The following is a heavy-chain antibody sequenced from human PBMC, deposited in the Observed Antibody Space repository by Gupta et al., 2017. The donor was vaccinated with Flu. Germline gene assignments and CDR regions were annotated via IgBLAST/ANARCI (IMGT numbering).Heavy chain of an antibody. Sequence: EVQLVASGGGLVKPGGSLKLSCTASGFTFSSYSMVWVRHAPGKGLEWGSSLDSTSTYIYYAESVKGRFTISRDNAKNSLYLQMNSLTAEDTAVYYCARGNLGDWAYWGQGTLVTVSS. D-gene: IGHD4-23*01. J-gene: IGHJ4*02. V-gene: IGHV3-21*01. CDR3: ARGNLGDWAY. CDR1: GFTFSSYS. CDR2: LDSTSTYI.